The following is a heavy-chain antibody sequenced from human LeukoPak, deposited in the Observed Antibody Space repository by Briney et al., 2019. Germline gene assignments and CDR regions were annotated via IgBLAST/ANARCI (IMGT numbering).Heavy chain of an antibody. CDR2: IKSKTDGGTT. CDR1: GFTFSNAW. CDR3: TTSLGGATGIDP. D-gene: IGHD1-26*01. Sequence: GGSLILSCGASGFTFSNAWMSWVRQAPGKGLEWVGRIKSKTDGGTTDYAAPVEGRFTISRDDSKNTLYLQMNSLKTEDTAVYYCTTSLGGATGIDPWGQGTLVTVSS. J-gene: IGHJ5*02. V-gene: IGHV3-15*01.